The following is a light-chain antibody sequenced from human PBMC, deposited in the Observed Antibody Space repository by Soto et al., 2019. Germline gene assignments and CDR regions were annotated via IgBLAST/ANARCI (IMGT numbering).Light chain of an antibody. CDR2: GAS. J-gene: IGKJ1*01. Sequence: EIVLTQSPDTLSLSPGERATLSCRASQSVSSSYLAWYQQTPGQAPRLLIYGASSRATGIPNRFSGSGSGTDFTLIISRLEPEDFSVYYCQQYGSSPCTCGRGTKVEIK. V-gene: IGKV3-20*01. CDR1: QSVSSSY. CDR3: QQYGSSPCT.